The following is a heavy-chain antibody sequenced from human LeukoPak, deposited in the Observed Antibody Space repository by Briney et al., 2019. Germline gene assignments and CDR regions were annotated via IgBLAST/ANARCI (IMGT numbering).Heavy chain of an antibody. J-gene: IGHJ4*02. V-gene: IGHV6-1*01. CDR1: GDTVSSNTAA. D-gene: IGHD7-27*01. CDR3: ARDRLGMGY. CDR2: TYYRSTWLN. Sequence: SQTLSLTFAISGDTVSSNTAAYNWLRLSPSRGLEWLGRTYYRSTWLNDYAPSVRGRITVSPDTSKNQFSLQLNSVTPEDTAVYYCARDRLGMGYRGQGTPVTVSS.